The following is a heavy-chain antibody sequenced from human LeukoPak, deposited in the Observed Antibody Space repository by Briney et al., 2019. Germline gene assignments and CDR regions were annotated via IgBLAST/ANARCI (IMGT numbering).Heavy chain of an antibody. CDR1: GGSISSRSYY. V-gene: IGHV4-39*01. J-gene: IGHJ4*02. CDR2: IYYSGST. Sequence: KPSETLSLTCTVSGGSISSRSYYWGWIRQPPGKGLEWIGIIYYSGSTYSNPSLRSRVTISVDTSKNQFSLKLSSVTAADTAVYYCARGSHPVTGTLGGYFDPWGQGTLVTVSS. D-gene: IGHD6-19*01. CDR3: ARGSHPVTGTLGGYFDP.